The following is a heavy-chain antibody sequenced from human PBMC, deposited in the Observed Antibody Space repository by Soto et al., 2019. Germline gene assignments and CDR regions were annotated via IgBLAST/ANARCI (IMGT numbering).Heavy chain of an antibody. CDR2: VYFSGNT. V-gene: IGHV4-59*01. J-gene: IGHJ5*02. CDR1: GGSLSSYY. Sequence: SETLSLTCTVSGGSLSSYYWTWIRQSPGKGLEWIGYVYFSGNTNYNPSLKSRVTISIDTSKNQFSLRLASVTAADTAFYYCGSVRPSGYVLSWGQGTLVTVS. CDR3: GSVRPSGYVLS. D-gene: IGHD6-25*01.